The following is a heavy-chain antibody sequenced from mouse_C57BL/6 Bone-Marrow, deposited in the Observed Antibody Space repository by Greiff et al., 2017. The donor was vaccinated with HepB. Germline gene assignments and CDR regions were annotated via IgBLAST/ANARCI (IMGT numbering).Heavy chain of an antibody. CDR3: TRSDDGYYRYWFAY. V-gene: IGHV1-15*01. D-gene: IGHD2-3*01. CDR1: GYTFTDYE. CDR2: IDPETGGT. J-gene: IGHJ3*01. Sequence: QVQLQQSGAELVKPGASVKLSCKASGYTFTDYEMHWVKQTPVHGLEWIGAIDPETGGTAYNQKFKGKAILTADKSSSTAYMELRSLTSEDSAVYYCTRSDDGYYRYWFAYWGQGTLVTVSA.